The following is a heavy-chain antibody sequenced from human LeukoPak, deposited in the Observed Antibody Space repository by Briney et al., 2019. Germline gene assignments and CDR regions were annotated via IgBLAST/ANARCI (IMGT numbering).Heavy chain of an antibody. J-gene: IGHJ4*02. CDR3: ANTVDTAVSTTFDY. D-gene: IGHD5-18*01. V-gene: IGHV3-30*18. CDR1: GFTFSSYG. Sequence: GGSLRLSCAASGFTFSSYGMHWVRQAPGKGLEWVAVISYDGSNKYYADSVKGRFTISRDNSKNTLYLQMNSLRAEDMAVYYCANTVDTAVSTTFDYWGQGTLVTVSS. CDR2: ISYDGSNK.